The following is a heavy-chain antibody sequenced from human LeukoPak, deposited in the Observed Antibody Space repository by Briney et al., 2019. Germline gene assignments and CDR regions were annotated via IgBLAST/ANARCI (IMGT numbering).Heavy chain of an antibody. Sequence: TGGSLRLTCAASGFTFSSYAMTWVRQAPGKGLEWVSAISGSGVSTYYADSVKGRFTISRDNSKDTLYLQMNSLRAEDTAVYYCANDYRSGSFHDFWGQGTLVTVSS. V-gene: IGHV3-23*01. CDR3: ANDYRSGSFHDF. CDR2: ISGSGVST. CDR1: GFTFSSYA. D-gene: IGHD3-10*01. J-gene: IGHJ4*02.